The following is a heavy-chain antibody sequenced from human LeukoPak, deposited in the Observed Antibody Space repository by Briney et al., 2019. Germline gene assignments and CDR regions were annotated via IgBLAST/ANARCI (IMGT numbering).Heavy chain of an antibody. CDR2: ISSSTSFI. Sequence: GGSLRLSCAASGFSFTSYSMYWVRQAPGKGLEWVSSISSSTSFIYYADSVQGRFTISRDNAKNSLYLQMNSLRAEDTAVYYCARDRGRNSFDYWGQGTLVSVSS. D-gene: IGHD1-14*01. J-gene: IGHJ4*02. CDR3: ARDRGRNSFDY. CDR1: GFSFTSYS. V-gene: IGHV3-21*01.